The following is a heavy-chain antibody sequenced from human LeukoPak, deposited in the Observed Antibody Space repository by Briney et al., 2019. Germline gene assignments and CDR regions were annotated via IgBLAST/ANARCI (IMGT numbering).Heavy chain of an antibody. Sequence: GGSLRLSCAASGFTFSSYGMHWVRQAPGKGLEWVAFIRYDGSNKYYADSVKGRFTISRDNSKNTLYLQMNSLRAEDTAVYYCARNDYKTDLWYYYYYMDVWGKGTTVTVSS. D-gene: IGHD4-11*01. CDR3: ARNDYKTDLWYYYYYMDV. V-gene: IGHV3-30*02. J-gene: IGHJ6*03. CDR1: GFTFSSYG. CDR2: IRYDGSNK.